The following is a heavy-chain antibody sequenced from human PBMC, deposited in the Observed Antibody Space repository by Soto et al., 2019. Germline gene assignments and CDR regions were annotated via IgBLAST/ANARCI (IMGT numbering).Heavy chain of an antibody. Sequence: QVQLVESGGGIVQPGRSLRLSCAASGFTFSTYGMHWVRQTPGKGREWVALIWSNGNSESYADSVKGRFTISRDNSKNTLYLQMDSLRAEDTAVYYCASEFDGSSRYFDYWGQGTLVTVSS. CDR2: IWSNGNSE. V-gene: IGHV3-33*01. J-gene: IGHJ4*02. D-gene: IGHD2-2*03. CDR3: ASEFDGSSRYFDY. CDR1: GFTFSTYG.